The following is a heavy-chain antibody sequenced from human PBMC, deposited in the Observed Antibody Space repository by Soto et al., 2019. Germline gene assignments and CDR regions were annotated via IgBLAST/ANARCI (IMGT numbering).Heavy chain of an antibody. D-gene: IGHD4-17*01. CDR1: GFTFNIYA. CDR2: ISFDGTKK. J-gene: IGHJ6*02. CDR3: AREDDYGYRYINYGLDV. V-gene: IGHV3-30-3*01. Sequence: GGSLRLSCAASGFTFNIYALHWVRQAPGKGLEWVALISFDGTKKYYSDSVKGRFTISRDNLKNTLYLQMNNLRVEDAALYFCAREDDYGYRYINYGLDVWGQGTTVTVSS.